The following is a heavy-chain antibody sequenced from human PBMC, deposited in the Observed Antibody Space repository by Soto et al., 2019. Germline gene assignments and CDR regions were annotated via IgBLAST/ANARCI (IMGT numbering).Heavy chain of an antibody. CDR2: ISGSGENT. Sequence: EVQLLQSGGGLEQPGGSLRLSCTASGFSINNYAGTWVRQAPGRGLEWVSSISGSGENTYYTDSVKGRFTISRDDSKTTVFLQMNSLRGDDSGIYFCARATGGGHGYIDMWGPGTLVTVSS. V-gene: IGHV3-23*01. CDR3: ARATGGGHGYIDM. CDR1: GFSINNYA. D-gene: IGHD5-18*01. J-gene: IGHJ4*01.